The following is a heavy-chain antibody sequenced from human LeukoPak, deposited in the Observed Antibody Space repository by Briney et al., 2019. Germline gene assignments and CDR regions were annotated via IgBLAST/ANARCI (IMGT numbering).Heavy chain of an antibody. CDR2: ISAYNGNT. V-gene: IGHV1-18*01. D-gene: IGHD2-2*01. CDR3: ASRSLGYCSSTSCYHNYYGMDV. J-gene: IGHJ6*02. Sequence: ASVTVSFTASGYTFISYGISWVRQAPGQGLEWMGWISAYNGNTNYAQKLQGRVTMTTDTSTSTAYMELRSLRSDDTAVYYCASRSLGYCSSTSCYHNYYGMDVWGQGTTVTVSS. CDR1: GYTFISYG.